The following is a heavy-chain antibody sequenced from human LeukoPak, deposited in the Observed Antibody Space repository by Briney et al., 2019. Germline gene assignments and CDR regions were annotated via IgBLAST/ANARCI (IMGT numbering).Heavy chain of an antibody. CDR1: GYSISSGYY. Sequence: SETLSLTCAVSGYSISSGYYWGWIRQPPGKGLEWIGSIYHSGSIYYNPSLKSRVTISVDTSKNQFSLKLSSVTAADTAVYYCASTSAYYDFWSGPGDAFDIWGQGTMVTVSS. J-gene: IGHJ3*02. V-gene: IGHV4-38-2*01. CDR3: ASTSAYYDFWSGPGDAFDI. CDR2: IYHSGSI. D-gene: IGHD3-3*01.